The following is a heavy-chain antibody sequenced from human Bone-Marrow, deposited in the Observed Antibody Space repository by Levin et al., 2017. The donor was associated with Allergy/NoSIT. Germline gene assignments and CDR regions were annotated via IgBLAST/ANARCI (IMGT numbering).Heavy chain of an antibody. CDR1: GDSINNYF. J-gene: IGHJ4*02. D-gene: IGHD3-22*01. CDR3: ARFFSSYHTGGYYQPNSFDY. V-gene: IGHV4-59*08. Sequence: SQTLSLTCTVSGDSINNYFWSWIRQPPGKGLEWIGYISRSGSTRYNPSLRSRLSISLDTSKNHFSLNLNSVTAADTAVYYCARFFSSYHTGGYYQPNSFDYWGQGTLVTVSS. CDR2: ISRSGST.